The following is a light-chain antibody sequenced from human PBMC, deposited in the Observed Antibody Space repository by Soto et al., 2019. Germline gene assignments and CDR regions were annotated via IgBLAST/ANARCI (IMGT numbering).Light chain of an antibody. CDR3: TSYPNSHTRV. CDR2: EVT. J-gene: IGLJ2*01. V-gene: IGLV2-14*01. CDR1: NSDVGGYNY. Sequence: QSALTQPASVSGSPGQSITISCSGSNSDVGGYNYVSWYQQHPGKTPKLLIFEVTLRPAGVSHRFSGSKSGTTASLTISGLQAEDEADYYCTSYPNSHTRVFGGGTKVTVL.